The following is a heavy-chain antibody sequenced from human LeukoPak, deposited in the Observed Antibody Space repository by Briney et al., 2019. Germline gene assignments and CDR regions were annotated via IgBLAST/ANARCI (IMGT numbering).Heavy chain of an antibody. D-gene: IGHD2-15*01. V-gene: IGHV1-8*02. Sequence: ASVKVSCKASGYTFTSYDINWVRQATGQGLEWMGWMNPNSGNTGYAQKFQGRVTMTRDTSTSTVYMELSSLRSEDTAVYYCARDTRYCSGGSCYLGWFDPWGQGTLVTVSS. CDR2: MNPNSGNT. J-gene: IGHJ5*02. CDR3: ARDTRYCSGGSCYLGWFDP. CDR1: GYTFTSYD.